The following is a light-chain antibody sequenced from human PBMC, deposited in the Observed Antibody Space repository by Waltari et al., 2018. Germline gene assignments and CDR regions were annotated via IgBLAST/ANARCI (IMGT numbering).Light chain of an antibody. J-gene: IGLJ1*01. CDR2: DVS. CDR3: SSYTTNRHYV. CDR1: NSHVGAYDY. Sequence: QSDLTQPASVSGSPGQSITIPCTGTNSHVGAYDYVSWYQQYPGKAPKRVIFDVSSRPSGASGRFSGSKSGNTASLIISHLQAEDEADYYCSSYTTNRHYVFGAGTKVTVL. V-gene: IGLV2-14*01.